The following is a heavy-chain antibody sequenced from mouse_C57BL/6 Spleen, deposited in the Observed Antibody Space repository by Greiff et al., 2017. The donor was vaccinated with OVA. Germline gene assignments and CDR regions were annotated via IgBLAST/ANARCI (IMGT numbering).Heavy chain of an antibody. J-gene: IGHJ2*01. Sequence: DVKLVESGGDLVKPGGSLKLSCAASGFTFSSYGMSWVRQTPDKRLEWVATISSGGSYTYYPDSVKGRFTISRDNAKNTLYLQMSSLKSEDTAMYYCARHPGSFDYWGQGTTLTVSS. D-gene: IGHD2-2*01. CDR3: ARHPGSFDY. V-gene: IGHV5-6*02. CDR1: GFTFSSYG. CDR2: ISSGGSYT.